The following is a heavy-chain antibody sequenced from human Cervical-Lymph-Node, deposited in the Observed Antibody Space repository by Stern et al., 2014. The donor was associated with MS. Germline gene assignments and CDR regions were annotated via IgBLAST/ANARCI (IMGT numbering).Heavy chain of an antibody. J-gene: IGHJ6*02. V-gene: IGHV1-24*01. CDR3: ATDRDDFRSGYSAPTKGYGLDV. CDR2: FDPGDGET. Sequence: VQLEESGAEVKKPGASVKVSCKVSGYTLTEFSMHWVRQAPGKGLEWMGGFDPGDGETIYAHKFQGRVTMTEDTSTDTAYMDLSSLRSEDTAVYYCATDRDDFRSGYSAPTKGYGLDVWGQGTTVTVTS. CDR1: GYTLTEFS. D-gene: IGHD3-3*01.